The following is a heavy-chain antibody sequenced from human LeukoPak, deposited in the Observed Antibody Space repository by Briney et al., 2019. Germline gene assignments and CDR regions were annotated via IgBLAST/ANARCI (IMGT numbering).Heavy chain of an antibody. CDR3: ARELEYYDILTGFDY. D-gene: IGHD3-9*01. CDR1: GDSINNYY. CDR2: IYYSGST. Sequence: PSETLSLTCTVSGDSINNYYWSWIRQPPGKGLEWIGYIYYSGSTNYNPSLKSRVTISVDTSKNQFSLNLSSVTAADTAVYYCARELEYYDILTGFDYWGQGTLVTVSS. J-gene: IGHJ4*02. V-gene: IGHV4-59*12.